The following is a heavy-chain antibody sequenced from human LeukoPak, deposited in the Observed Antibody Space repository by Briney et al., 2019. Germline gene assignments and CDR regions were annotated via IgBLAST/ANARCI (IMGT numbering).Heavy chain of an antibody. CDR2: ISYDGSNK. CDR1: GFTFSDYA. V-gene: IGHV3-30*18. D-gene: IGHD3-10*01. J-gene: IGHJ4*02. Sequence: HPGGSLRLSCAASGFTFSDYAMSWVRQAPGKGLEWVAVISYDGSNKYYADSVKGRFTISRDNSKNTLYLQMNSLRAEDTAVYYCAKNGDTDYFDYWGQGTLVTVSS. CDR3: AKNGDTDYFDY.